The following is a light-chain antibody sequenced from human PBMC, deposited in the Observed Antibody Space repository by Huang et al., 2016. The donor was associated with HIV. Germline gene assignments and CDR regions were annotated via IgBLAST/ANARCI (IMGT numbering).Light chain of an antibody. CDR1: QSVSNN. J-gene: IGKJ3*01. CDR3: QQYDTWPIT. Sequence: EIVMTQSPATLSVSPGERVTLSCRASQSVSNNLAWYQQKPVQAPRLLVYSASTRATGVPARFSGSGSGTDFTLTITSLQSEHFAVYYCQQYDTWPITFGPGTRVDSK. CDR2: SAS. V-gene: IGKV3-15*01.